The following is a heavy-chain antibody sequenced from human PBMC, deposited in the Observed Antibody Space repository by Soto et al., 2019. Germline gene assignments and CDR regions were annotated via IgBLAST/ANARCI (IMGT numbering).Heavy chain of an antibody. V-gene: IGHV4-59*01. CDR1: GGSISSYY. D-gene: IGHD3-9*01. CDR2: IYYSGST. J-gene: IGHJ4*02. CDR3: ARVGSGRDDILTGYWYDY. Sequence: SETLSLTCTVSGGSISSYYWSWIRQPPGKGLEWIGYIYYSGSTNYNPSLKSRVTISVDTSKNQFSLKLSSVTAADTAVYYCARVGSGRDDILTGYWYDYWGQGTLVTVSS.